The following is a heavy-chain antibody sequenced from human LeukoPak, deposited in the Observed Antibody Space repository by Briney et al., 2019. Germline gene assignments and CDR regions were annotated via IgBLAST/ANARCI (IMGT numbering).Heavy chain of an antibody. Sequence: GGSPRLSCAASGFTFSSYGMHWVRQAPGKGLEWVAVISYDGSNKYYADSVKGRFTISRDNSKNTLYLQMNRLRAEDTAVYYCAKEVGEWWDTGYFDYWGQGTLVTVSS. CDR3: AKEVGEWWDTGYFDY. D-gene: IGHD2-15*01. CDR2: ISYDGSNK. J-gene: IGHJ4*02. V-gene: IGHV3-30*18. CDR1: GFTFSSYG.